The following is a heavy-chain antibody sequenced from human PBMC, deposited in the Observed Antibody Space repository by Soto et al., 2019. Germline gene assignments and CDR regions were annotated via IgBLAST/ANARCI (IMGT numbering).Heavy chain of an antibody. Sequence: GGSLRLSCAASGFTFSSYWMHWVRQAPGKGLVWVSRINSDGSSTSYADSVKGRFTISRDNAKNTLYLQMNSLRAEDTAVYYCAKDLQFSGWLSDQTFEDWGQGTQVTVSS. J-gene: IGHJ4*02. CDR2: INSDGSST. V-gene: IGHV3-74*01. D-gene: IGHD6-19*01. CDR1: GFTFSSYW. CDR3: AKDLQFSGWLSDQTFED.